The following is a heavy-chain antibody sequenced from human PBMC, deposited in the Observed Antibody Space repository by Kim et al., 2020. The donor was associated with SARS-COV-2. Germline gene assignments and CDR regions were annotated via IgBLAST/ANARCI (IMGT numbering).Heavy chain of an antibody. CDR3: ARGKRGDNGSLDY. CDR2: ISGGGSTI. V-gene: IGHV3-11*04. D-gene: IGHD5-12*01. Sequence: GGSLRLSCVASGLTFSDYYMTWIRQAPGKGLECIAYISGGGSTIFYADSVKGRFTMSRDNAKNSLYLQMNSLTAEDTALYYCARGKRGDNGSLDYWGRGT. CDR1: GLTFSDYY. J-gene: IGHJ4*02.